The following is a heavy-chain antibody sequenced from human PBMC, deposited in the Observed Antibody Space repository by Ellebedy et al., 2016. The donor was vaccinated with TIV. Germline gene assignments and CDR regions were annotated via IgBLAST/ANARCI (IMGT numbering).Heavy chain of an antibody. V-gene: IGHV3-30*03. Sequence: GESLKISCAASGFTFNSYAMHWVRQAPGKGPEWVAIISYDGNSKYYADSVKGRFTISRDNSMTTLYLEMNSLRVEDTAIYYCARDLDESTGWYGGAAYWGQGTLVTVSS. CDR3: ARDLDESTGWYGGAAY. CDR1: GFTFNSYA. J-gene: IGHJ4*02. D-gene: IGHD6-19*01. CDR2: ISYDGNSK.